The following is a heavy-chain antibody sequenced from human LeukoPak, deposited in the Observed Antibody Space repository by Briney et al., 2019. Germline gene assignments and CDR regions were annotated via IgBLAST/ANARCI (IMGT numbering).Heavy chain of an antibody. D-gene: IGHD1-26*01. CDR2: IYHSGST. CDR3: ASSSGSYFS. CDR1: GYSISSGYY. Sequence: PSETLSLTCTVSGYSISSGYYWGWIRQPPGKGLEWIGSIYHSGSTYYNPSLKSRVTISVDMSKNQFSLKLSSVTAADTAVYYCASSSGSYFSWGRGTLVTVSS. J-gene: IGHJ4*02. V-gene: IGHV4-38-2*02.